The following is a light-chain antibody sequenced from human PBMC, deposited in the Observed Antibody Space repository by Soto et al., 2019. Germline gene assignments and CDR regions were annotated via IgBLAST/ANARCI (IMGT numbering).Light chain of an antibody. V-gene: IGKV3-11*01. J-gene: IGKJ2*02. CDR1: QSVDNY. Sequence: EIVLTQSPATLSLSPGERATLSCRASQSVDNYLAWYQQKPGQAPRLLIYDTGKRATGIPARFSGSGSGTDFTRTISTLEPEDFAVYYCQQRSNWPRTFGQGTKLEIK. CDR2: DTG. CDR3: QQRSNWPRT.